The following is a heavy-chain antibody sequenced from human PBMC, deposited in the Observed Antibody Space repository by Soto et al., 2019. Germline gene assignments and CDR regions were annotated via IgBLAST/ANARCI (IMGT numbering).Heavy chain of an antibody. Sequence: GGSLRLSCTASGFTFRSHVMHWVRQVPGKGLEWVAVISFDGSNKYYADSVKGRFTISRDNSKNTLSLQMNNLRTEDTAVYFCARDGGIRSSTSCYFYFHYGMDVWGQGTTVTVSS. J-gene: IGHJ6*02. V-gene: IGHV3-30-3*01. D-gene: IGHD2-2*01. CDR2: ISFDGSNK. CDR1: GFTFRSHV. CDR3: ARDGGIRSSTSCYFYFHYGMDV.